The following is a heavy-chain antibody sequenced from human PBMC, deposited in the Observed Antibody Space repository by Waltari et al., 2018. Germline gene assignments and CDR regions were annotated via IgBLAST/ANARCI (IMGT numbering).Heavy chain of an antibody. J-gene: IGHJ4*02. CDR3: AKARGVMGYFDY. CDR2: ISGSGGST. Sequence: EVQLLESGGGLVQPGGSLRLSCAASGFTFSSYAMSWVRQAPGMGLGWVSAISGSGGSTYYADSVKGRFTISRDSSKNTLYLQMNSLRADDTAVYYCAKARGVMGYFDYWGQGTLVTVSS. CDR1: GFTFSSYA. D-gene: IGHD2-21*01. V-gene: IGHV3-23*01.